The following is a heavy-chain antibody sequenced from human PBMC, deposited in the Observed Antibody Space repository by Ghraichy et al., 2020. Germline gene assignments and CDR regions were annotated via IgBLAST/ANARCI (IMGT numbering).Heavy chain of an antibody. J-gene: IGHJ4*02. CDR1: GYTFTSYG. CDR3: ARDRRQYQLHPVDY. V-gene: IGHV1-18*01. CDR2: ISAYNGNT. Sequence: ASVKVSCKASGYTFTSYGISWVRQAPGQGLEWMGWISAYNGNTNYAQKLQGRVTMTTDTSTSTAYMELRSLRSDDTAVYYCARDRRQYQLHPVDYWGQGTLVTVSS. D-gene: IGHD2-2*01.